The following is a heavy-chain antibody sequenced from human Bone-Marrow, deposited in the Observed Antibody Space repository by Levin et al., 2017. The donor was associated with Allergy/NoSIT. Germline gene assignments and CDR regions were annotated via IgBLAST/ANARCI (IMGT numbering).Heavy chain of an antibody. CDR1: GYTFTGYY. J-gene: IGHJ4*02. V-gene: IGHV1-2*02. CDR2: INPNSGGT. D-gene: IGHD3-16*02. CDR3: ARDRRDSFPGGSVYYDYVWGSYRLGQFDY. Sequence: GESLKISCKASGYTFTGYYMHWVRQAPGQGLEWMGWINPNSGGTNYAQKFQGRVTMTRDTSISTAYMELSRLRSDDTAVYYCARDRRDSFPGGSVYYDYVWGSYRLGQFDYWGQGTLVTVSS.